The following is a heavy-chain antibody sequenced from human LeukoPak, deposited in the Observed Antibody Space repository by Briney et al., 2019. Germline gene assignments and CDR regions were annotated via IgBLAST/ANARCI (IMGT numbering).Heavy chain of an antibody. CDR3: ARDDGGGSFDP. J-gene: IGHJ5*02. Sequence: GGSLRLSCAASGFTFSSYSMNWVRQAPGKGLEWVSYISSSSSTIYYADSVKGRFTISRDNAKKSLYLQMNSLRAEDTAVYYCARDDGGGSFDPWGQGTLVTVSS. CDR2: ISSSSSTI. V-gene: IGHV3-48*01. CDR1: GFTFSSYS. D-gene: IGHD3-16*01.